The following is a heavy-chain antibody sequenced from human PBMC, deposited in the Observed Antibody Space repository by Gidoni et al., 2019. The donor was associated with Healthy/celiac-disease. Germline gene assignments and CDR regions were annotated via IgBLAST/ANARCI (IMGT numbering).Heavy chain of an antibody. CDR3: ARPHSEIVPGGMDV. D-gene: IGHD2-15*01. CDR1: GGSISSSSYY. CDR2: IYYSGST. V-gene: IGHV4-39*01. Sequence: TVSGGSISSSSYYWGWIRQPPGKGLDWIGSIYYSGSTYYNPSLKSRVTISVDTSKNQFSLKLSSVTAADTAVYYCARPHSEIVPGGMDVWGQGTTVTVSS. J-gene: IGHJ6*02.